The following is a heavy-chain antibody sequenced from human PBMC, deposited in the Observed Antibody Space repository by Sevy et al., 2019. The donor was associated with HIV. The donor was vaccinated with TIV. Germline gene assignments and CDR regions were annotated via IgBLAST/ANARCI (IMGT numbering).Heavy chain of an antibody. Sequence: GGSLRLTCAATGFTFSNYAMHWVRLAPGKGMEWVAILWSDGAYQYHGDSVKGRFTISRDNSKNRLYLQMNNVRVEDTAVYYCARGAYYYDNAAYYALDSWGQGTLVTVSS. V-gene: IGHV3-33*01. CDR3: ARGAYYYDNAAYYALDS. D-gene: IGHD3-22*01. CDR2: LWSDGAYQ. CDR1: GFTFSNYA. J-gene: IGHJ4*02.